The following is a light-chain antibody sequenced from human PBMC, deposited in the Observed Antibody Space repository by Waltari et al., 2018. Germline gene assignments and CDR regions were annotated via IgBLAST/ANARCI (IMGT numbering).Light chain of an antibody. J-gene: IGKJ3*01. Sequence: DIQMTQSPSSVSASVGDRVTITCRASQGMSSWLAWYQQKPGTVPSLLIYAASSLQSGVPSRVSGSGSGSDFTLTISSLQPEDFATYYCQQANSYPFTFGPGTKVDMK. V-gene: IGKV1-12*01. CDR2: AAS. CDR3: QQANSYPFT. CDR1: QGMSSW.